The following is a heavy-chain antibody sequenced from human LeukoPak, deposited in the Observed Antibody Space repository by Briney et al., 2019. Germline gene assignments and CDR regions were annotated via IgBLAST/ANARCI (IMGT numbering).Heavy chain of an antibody. CDR2: IYHSGST. D-gene: IGHD3-10*01. CDR3: PRAPMVRGVIIRWFDP. CDR1: GGSISSGGYS. J-gene: IGHJ5*02. Sequence: PSETLSLTCAVSGGSISSGGYSWSWIRQPPGKGLEWSGYIYHSGSTYYNPSLKSRVTISVDRSKNQFSLKLSSVTAADTAVYYCPRAPMVRGVIIRWFDPWRQGTLVTVSS. V-gene: IGHV4-30-2*01.